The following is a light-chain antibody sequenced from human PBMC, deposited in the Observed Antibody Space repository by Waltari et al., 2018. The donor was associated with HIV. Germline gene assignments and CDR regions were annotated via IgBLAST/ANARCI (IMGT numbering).Light chain of an antibody. CDR1: SSNIGSNT. CDR3: AAWDDSLNGVV. CDR2: SNN. Sequence: QSVLTQPPSASGTPGQRVTISCSGSSSNIGSNTVNWYQQLPGTAPKLLIYSNNQRPSGVPDRFSGSKSGTSASLAISGLQSEDEADYDCAAWDDSLNGVVCGGWTKLTV. J-gene: IGLJ2*01. V-gene: IGLV1-44*01.